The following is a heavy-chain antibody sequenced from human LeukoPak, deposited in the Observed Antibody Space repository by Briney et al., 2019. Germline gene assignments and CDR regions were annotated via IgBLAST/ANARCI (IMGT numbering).Heavy chain of an antibody. CDR2: ISYDGSNK. D-gene: IGHD2-21*01. CDR1: GFTFSSYA. J-gene: IGHJ3*02. Sequence: GGSLRLSCAASGFTFSSYAVHWVRQAPGKGLEWVAVISYDGSNKYYADSVKGRFTISRDNSKNTLYLQMNSLRAEDTAVYYCARERGGGGFVDAFDIWGQGTMVTVSS. CDR3: ARERGGGGFVDAFDI. V-gene: IGHV3-30-3*01.